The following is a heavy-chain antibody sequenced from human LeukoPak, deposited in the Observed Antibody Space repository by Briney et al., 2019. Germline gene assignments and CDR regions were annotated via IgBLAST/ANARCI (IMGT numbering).Heavy chain of an antibody. J-gene: IGHJ6*03. Sequence: ASVKVSCKASGYTFTSYGISWVRQAPGQGLKWMGWISAYNGNTNYAQKLQGRVTMTTDTSTSTAYMELRSLRSDDTAVYYCARDIGLDYYYYYYMDVWGKGTTVTVSS. CDR1: GYTFTSYG. CDR3: ARDIGLDYYYYYYMDV. D-gene: IGHD6-19*01. V-gene: IGHV1-18*01. CDR2: ISAYNGNT.